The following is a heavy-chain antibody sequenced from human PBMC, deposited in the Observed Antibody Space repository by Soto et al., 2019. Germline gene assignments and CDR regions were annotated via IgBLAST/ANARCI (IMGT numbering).Heavy chain of an antibody. D-gene: IGHD6-19*01. CDR2: IIPIFGTA. V-gene: IGHV1-69*06. CDR1: GGTFSSYA. J-gene: IGHJ6*02. Sequence: SVKVSCKASGGTFSSYAISWVRQAPGQGLEWMGGIIPIFGTANYAQKFQGRVTITADKSTSTAYMELSSLRSEDTAVYYCARDRTAVVGPEVYYYYGMDVWGQGTTVTVSS. CDR3: ARDRTAVVGPEVYYYYGMDV.